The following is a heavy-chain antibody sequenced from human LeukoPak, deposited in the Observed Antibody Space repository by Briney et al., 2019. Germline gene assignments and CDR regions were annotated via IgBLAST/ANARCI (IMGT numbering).Heavy chain of an antibody. CDR3: ARGSDEGFGELLYGFDY. D-gene: IGHD3-10*01. Sequence: SQTLSLTCAVSGGSISSGGYSWSWIRQPPGKGLEWIGYIYHSGSTYYNPSLKSRATISVDRSKNQFSLKLSSVTAADTAVYYCARGSDEGFGELLYGFDYWGQGTLVTVSS. CDR2: IYHSGST. J-gene: IGHJ4*02. V-gene: IGHV4-30-2*01. CDR1: GGSISSGGYS.